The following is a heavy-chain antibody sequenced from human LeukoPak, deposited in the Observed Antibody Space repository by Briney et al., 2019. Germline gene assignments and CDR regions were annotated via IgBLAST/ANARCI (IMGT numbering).Heavy chain of an antibody. CDR2: INPHIGDT. Sequence: ASVKVSCKASGYTFTGYYMHWVRQAPGQGREWMGWINPHIGDTNYAQKFQDRVTMTRDTSISTAYMELSRLTSADTAVYYCARVGKMATFYYFDSWGQGTLVTVSS. CDR1: GYTFTGYY. V-gene: IGHV1-2*02. D-gene: IGHD5-24*01. CDR3: ARVGKMATFYYFDS. J-gene: IGHJ4*02.